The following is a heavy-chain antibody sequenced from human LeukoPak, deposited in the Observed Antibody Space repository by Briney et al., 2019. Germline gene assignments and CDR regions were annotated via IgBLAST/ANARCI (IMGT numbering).Heavy chain of an antibody. Sequence: GASVKVSCKASGYTFTSYDIDWVRQATGQRLEWMGWMNPNSGNTGYAQKFQGRVTMTRNTSISTAYMELSSLRSEDTAVYYCARGYSSGWYGYNWYDPWGQGTLVTVSS. V-gene: IGHV1-8*01. D-gene: IGHD6-19*01. CDR3: ARGYSSGWYGYNWYDP. CDR2: MNPNSGNT. J-gene: IGHJ5*02. CDR1: GYTFTSYD.